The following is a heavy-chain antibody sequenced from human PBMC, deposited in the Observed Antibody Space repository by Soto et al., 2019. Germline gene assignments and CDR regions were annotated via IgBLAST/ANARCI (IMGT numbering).Heavy chain of an antibody. J-gene: IGHJ4*02. V-gene: IGHV3-23*01. CDR2: ISGSGGST. CDR1: GFTFSSYA. Sequence: GGSLRLSCAASGFTFSSYAMSWVRQAPGKGLEWVSAISGSGGSTYYADSVKGRFTISRDNSKNTLYLQMNSLRAEDTAVYYCAKRPYYYGSGSSEHRPYYFDYWGQGTLVTVSS. CDR3: AKRPYYYGSGSSEHRPYYFDY. D-gene: IGHD3-10*01.